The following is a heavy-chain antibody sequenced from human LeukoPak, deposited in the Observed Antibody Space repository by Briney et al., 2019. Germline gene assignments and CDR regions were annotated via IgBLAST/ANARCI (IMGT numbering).Heavy chain of an antibody. CDR3: ARDNYTAMVDY. CDR2: IIPILGIA. CDR1: GGTFSSYA. D-gene: IGHD5-18*01. V-gene: IGHV1-69*04. Sequence: GASVKVSRKASGGTFSSYAVSWVRQAPGQGLEWMGRIIPILGIANYAQKFQGRVTITADKSTSTAYMELSSLRSEDTAVHYCARDNYTAMVDYWGQGTLVTVSS. J-gene: IGHJ4*02.